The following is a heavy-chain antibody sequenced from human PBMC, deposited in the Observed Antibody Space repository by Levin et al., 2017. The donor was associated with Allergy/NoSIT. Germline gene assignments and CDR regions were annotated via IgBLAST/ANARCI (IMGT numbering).Heavy chain of an antibody. CDR3: AKRGYCSGNTCQSHDAIDV. D-gene: IGHD2-15*01. Sequence: GGSLRLSCAASGFQFSLYGMHWVRQAPGKGLEWVALIVFDGNDQYYEDSVKGRFTISRDNSKNTLYLQMSSLRENDTAIYYCAKRGYCSGNTCQSHDAIDVWGQGTLVIVSS. J-gene: IGHJ3*01. CDR1: GFQFSLYG. CDR2: IVFDGNDQ. V-gene: IGHV3-30*18.